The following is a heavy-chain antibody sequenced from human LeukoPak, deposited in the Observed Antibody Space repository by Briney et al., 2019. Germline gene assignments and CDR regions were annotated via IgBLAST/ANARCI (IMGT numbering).Heavy chain of an antibody. CDR1: GGSFSGYY. Sequence: PSETLSLTCAVYGGSFSGYYWSWIRQAPGKGLEWIGEINHSGSTNYNPSLKSRVTISVDTSKNQFSLKLSSVTAADTAVYYCARLHYDILTGPDAFDIWGQGTMVTVSS. D-gene: IGHD3-9*01. J-gene: IGHJ3*02. V-gene: IGHV4-34*01. CDR3: ARLHYDILTGPDAFDI. CDR2: INHSGST.